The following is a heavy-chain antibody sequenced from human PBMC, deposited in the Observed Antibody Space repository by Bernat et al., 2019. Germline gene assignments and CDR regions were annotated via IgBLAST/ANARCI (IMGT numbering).Heavy chain of an antibody. V-gene: IGHV1-69*01. Sequence: QVQLVQSGAEVKKPGSSVKVSCKASGGTFSSYAISWVRQAPGQGLEWMGGIIPIFGTANYAQKFQGRVKITADESTSTAYMELSSLRSEDTAVYYCAGGAGAAVAGTEEDAFDIWGQGTMVTVSS. J-gene: IGHJ3*02. CDR3: AGGAGAAVAGTEEDAFDI. CDR2: IIPIFGTA. D-gene: IGHD6-19*01. CDR1: GGTFSSYA.